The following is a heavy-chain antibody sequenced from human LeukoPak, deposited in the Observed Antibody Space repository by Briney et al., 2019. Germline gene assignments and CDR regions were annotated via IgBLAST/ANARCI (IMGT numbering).Heavy chain of an antibody. V-gene: IGHV3-74*01. CDR3: AREGARFDDAFDI. D-gene: IGHD3-10*01. J-gene: IGHJ3*02. CDR1: VFPCSSYW. Sequence: TGGSLRLSCAASVFPCSSYWMHWVRQAPGKGLVCVSRINSDGSSTSYADSVKGRFTISRDNAKHTLYLQMNSLRAEDTAVYYCAREGARFDDAFDIWGQGTMVTVSS. CDR2: INSDGSST.